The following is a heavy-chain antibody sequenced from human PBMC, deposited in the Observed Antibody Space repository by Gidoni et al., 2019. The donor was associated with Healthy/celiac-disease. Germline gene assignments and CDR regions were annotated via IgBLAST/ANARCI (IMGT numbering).Heavy chain of an antibody. CDR1: GFTVSNNY. J-gene: IGHJ4*02. CDR3: AREVSSGWLN. Sequence: EVQLVESGGGLIQPGGSLRLSCAVYGFTVSNNYMSWVRQAPGKGLEWVSVIYSGGGTYYADSVKGRFTISRDNSKNMLYLQMNSLRADDTAVYYCAREVSSGWLNWGQGTLVTVSS. CDR2: IYSGGGT. V-gene: IGHV3-53*01. D-gene: IGHD6-19*01.